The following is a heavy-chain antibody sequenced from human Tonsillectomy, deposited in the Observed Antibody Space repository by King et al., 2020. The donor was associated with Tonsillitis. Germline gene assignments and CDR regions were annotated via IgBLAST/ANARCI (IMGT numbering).Heavy chain of an antibody. D-gene: IGHD3-9*01. CDR2: IDPSDSFT. J-gene: IGHJ6*03. Sequence: VQLVESGAEVKKPGGSLRISCKGSGYSFISYWISWVRQIPGKSLEWVGRIDPSDSFTNYRPSFQGHVTLSADKSISTAYLPWSSLKASDTAMYYCARRVLSYDILTGATFYYMDVWGKGTTVTVSS. V-gene: IGHV5-10-1*03. CDR1: GYSFISYW. CDR3: ARRVLSYDILTGATFYYMDV.